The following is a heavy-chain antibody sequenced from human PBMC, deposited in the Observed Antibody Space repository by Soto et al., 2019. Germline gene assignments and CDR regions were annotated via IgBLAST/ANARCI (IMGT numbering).Heavy chain of an antibody. D-gene: IGHD3-3*01. V-gene: IGHV5-10-1*01. J-gene: IGHJ3*02. Sequence: PGESLKISCKGSGYSFTSYWISWVRQMPGKGLEWMGRIDPSDSYTNYSPSFQGHVTISADKSISTAYLQWSSLKASDTAMYYCARRRRYYDFWSGYRDDAFDIWGQGTMVTVS. CDR3: ARRRRYYDFWSGYRDDAFDI. CDR1: GYSFTSYW. CDR2: IDPSDSYT.